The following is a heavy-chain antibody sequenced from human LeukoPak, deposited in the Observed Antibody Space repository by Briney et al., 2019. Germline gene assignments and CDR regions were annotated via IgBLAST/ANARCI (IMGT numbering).Heavy chain of an antibody. J-gene: IGHJ3*01. D-gene: IGHD2-8*01. Sequence: PGRSLRLSCAASAFPFSTYGMHWVRQAPGKGLEWVAAIWYDGNNKYYADSVKGRFTISRDNSRNTLYLQVNSLRVEDTALYYCTKDVSNFIGASDAWGQGTMVTVSS. CDR3: TKDVSNFIGASDA. CDR1: AFPFSTYG. V-gene: IGHV3-33*06. CDR2: IWYDGNNK.